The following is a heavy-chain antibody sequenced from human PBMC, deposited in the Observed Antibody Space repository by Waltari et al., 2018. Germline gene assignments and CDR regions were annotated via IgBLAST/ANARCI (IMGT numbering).Heavy chain of an antibody. J-gene: IGHJ6*02. CDR1: GGSISSGGYY. CDR2: IYYSGST. CDR3: ARDYPHNDYYGMDV. Sequence: QVQLQESGPGLVKHSQTLSLNCPVSGGSISSGGYYWSWIRQHPGRVLEWIWYIYYSGSTYYNPSLKSRVTISVDTSKNHFSLKLSSVTAADTAVYYCARDYPHNDYYGMDVWGQGTTVTVSS. V-gene: IGHV4-31*03. D-gene: IGHD2-8*01.